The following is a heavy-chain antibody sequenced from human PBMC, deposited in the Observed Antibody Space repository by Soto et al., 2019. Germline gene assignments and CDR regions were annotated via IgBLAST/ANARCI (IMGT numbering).Heavy chain of an antibody. J-gene: IGHJ3*01. Sequence: EVQLVESGGNLARPGESLRLSCAASGFKFDDYAFHWVRQAPGKGPEWVSGINWNGAFSGYADSVKGRFTISRDNAGNSVYLQMDTLRPEDTDLYYCARVHSSGWYVEPYDAWGQGTMVTVSS. V-gene: IGHV3-9*01. D-gene: IGHD6-19*01. CDR1: GFKFDDYA. CDR3: ARVHSSGWYVEPYDA. CDR2: INWNGAFS.